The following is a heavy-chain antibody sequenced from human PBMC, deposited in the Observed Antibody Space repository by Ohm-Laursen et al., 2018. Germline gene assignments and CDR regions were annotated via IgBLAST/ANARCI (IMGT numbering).Heavy chain of an antibody. CDR1: GYTFTSYG. Sequence: ASVKVSCKASGYTFTSYGISWVRQAPGQGLEWMGWISAYNGNTNYAQKFQGRVSMTSDSSISTAYMELYSLTSEDTATYYCARAVRYQLLSDPWGQGTLVTVSS. D-gene: IGHD4-23*01. V-gene: IGHV1-18*01. CDR3: ARAVRYQLLSDP. J-gene: IGHJ5*02. CDR2: ISAYNGNT.